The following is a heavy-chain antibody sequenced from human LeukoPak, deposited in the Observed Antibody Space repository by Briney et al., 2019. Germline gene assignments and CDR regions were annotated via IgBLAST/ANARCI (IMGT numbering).Heavy chain of an antibody. V-gene: IGHV6-1*01. J-gene: IGHJ6*02. Sequence: SQTLSLTCAISVDSVSSNSAACTSIRQSPSRGLECLGRTYYRSKWYNDYAVSLKSRITINPDPSKNQFSLQLDSVTPEDTAVYYCARGGIFYSGMDVWSQGTAVTVSS. CDR2: TYYRSKWYN. CDR1: VDSVSSNSAA. D-gene: IGHD3-16*01. CDR3: ARGGIFYSGMDV.